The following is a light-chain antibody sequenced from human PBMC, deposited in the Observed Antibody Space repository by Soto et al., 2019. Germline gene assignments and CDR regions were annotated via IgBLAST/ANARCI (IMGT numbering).Light chain of an antibody. CDR3: HQHYTSSSRT. V-gene: IGKV1-5*01. J-gene: IGKJ4*01. CDR1: QSISSW. Sequence: DIQMTQSPSTLSASVGDRVTITCRASQSISSWLAWYQQKLGRAHRLLIYDASSLESGVPSRFSASGYGTEYFLIISSRQPDEVLAYYCHQHYTSSSRTFGRGTKVDIK. CDR2: DAS.